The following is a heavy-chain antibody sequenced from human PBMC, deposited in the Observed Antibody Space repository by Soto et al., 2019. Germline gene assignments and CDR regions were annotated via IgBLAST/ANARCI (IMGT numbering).Heavy chain of an antibody. CDR2: IDPSDSQT. V-gene: IGHV5-10-1*01. CDR1: VYSFAGYW. D-gene: IGHD3-22*01. J-gene: IGHJ4*02. Sequence: PGDSLKISCKGSVYSFAGYWITWVRQKPGKGLEWMGRIDPSDSQTYYSPSFRGHVTISVTKSITTVFLQWSSLRASDTAMYYCARQIYDSDTGPNFQYYFDSWGQGTPVTVSS. CDR3: ARQIYDSDTGPNFQYYFDS.